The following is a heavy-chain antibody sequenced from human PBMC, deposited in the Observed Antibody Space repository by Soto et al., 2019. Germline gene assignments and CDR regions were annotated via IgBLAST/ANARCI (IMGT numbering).Heavy chain of an antibody. V-gene: IGHV4-39*01. CDR2: IYYSGST. D-gene: IGHD6-19*01. J-gene: IGHJ4*02. Sequence: QLQLQESGPGLVKPSETLSLTCTVSGGSISSSSYYWGWIRQPPGKGLEWIGSIYYSGSTYYNPSLKSRVTISVDTSKNQFSLKLSSVTAADTAVYYCARPGADGAVAGSYWGQGTLVTVSS. CDR1: GGSISSSSYY. CDR3: ARPGADGAVAGSY.